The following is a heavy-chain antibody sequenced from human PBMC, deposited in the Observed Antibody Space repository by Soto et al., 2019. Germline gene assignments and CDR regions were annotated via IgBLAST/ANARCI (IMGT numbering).Heavy chain of an antibody. J-gene: IGHJ5*02. CDR2: IIPILGIA. Sequence: QVQLVQSGAEVKKPGSSVKVSCKASGGTFSSYTISWVRQAPGQGLEWMGRIIPILGIANYAQKFQGRVTXTXDXSTSTAYMELSSLRSEDTAVYYCASSVCSGGSCYSTWGQGTLVTVSS. CDR1: GGTFSSYT. CDR3: ASSVCSGGSCYST. D-gene: IGHD2-15*01. V-gene: IGHV1-69*02.